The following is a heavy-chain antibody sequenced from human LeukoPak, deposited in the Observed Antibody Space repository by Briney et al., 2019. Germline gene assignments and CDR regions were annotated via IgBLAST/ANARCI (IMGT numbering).Heavy chain of an antibody. J-gene: IGHJ4*02. V-gene: IGHV3-64*04. Sequence: PGGSLRLSCSASGFTFSSYAMHWVRQAPGKGLEYVSAISSNGGSTYYADSVKGRFTISRDNAKNSLYLQMNSLRAEDTAVYYCARDMFSGSYSGVNYWGQGILVTVSS. CDR1: GFTFSSYA. D-gene: IGHD1-26*01. CDR3: ARDMFSGSYSGVNY. CDR2: ISSNGGST.